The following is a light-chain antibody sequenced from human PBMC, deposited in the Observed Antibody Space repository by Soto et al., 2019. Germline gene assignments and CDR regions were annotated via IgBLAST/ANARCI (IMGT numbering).Light chain of an antibody. J-gene: IGLJ3*02. V-gene: IGLV2-14*01. CDR3: SSYTTRNTWV. CDR1: SSDVGGYDF. Sequence: QSALTQPASVSGSPGQSISISCTGTSSDVGGYDFVSWYQHHPGKAPKLMISEVSTRPSGVSNRFSGSKSGNTASLTISGLQAEDEADYYCSSYTTRNTWVFGGGTKLTVL. CDR2: EVS.